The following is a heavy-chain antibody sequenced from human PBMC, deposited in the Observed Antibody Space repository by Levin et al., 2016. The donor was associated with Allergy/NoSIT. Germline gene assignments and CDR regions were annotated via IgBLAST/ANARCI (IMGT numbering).Heavy chain of an antibody. J-gene: IGHJ4*02. Sequence: GGSLRLSCAASGFTFSSYGMHWVRQAPGKGLEWVAVISYDGSNKYYADSVKGRFTISRDNSKNTLNLQMNSLRAEDTAVYYCTKDLGVRGGLYDYWGQGTLVTVSS. CDR2: ISYDGSNK. CDR3: TKDLGVRGGLYDY. V-gene: IGHV3-30*18. D-gene: IGHD3-16*02. CDR1: GFTFSSYG.